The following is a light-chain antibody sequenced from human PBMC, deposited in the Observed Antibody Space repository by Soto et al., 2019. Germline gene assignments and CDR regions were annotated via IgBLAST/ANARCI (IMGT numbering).Light chain of an antibody. CDR3: QQYNNWPRT. CDR2: GAS. CDR1: QSVRNY. Sequence: IVMTQSPATLSVSPGERATLSCRASQSVRNYLAWYQQRPGQAARLLIFGASTRATDIPARFSGSGSGTEFTLTISSLQSEDFAVYYCQQYNNWPRTFGQGTKV. J-gene: IGKJ1*01. V-gene: IGKV3-15*01.